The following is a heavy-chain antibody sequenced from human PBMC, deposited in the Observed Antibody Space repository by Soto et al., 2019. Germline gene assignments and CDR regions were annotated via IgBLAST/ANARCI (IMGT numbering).Heavy chain of an antibody. CDR3: ARDIEYDFWSGPVRRVRTDD. CDR2: INPHSGGA. J-gene: IGHJ6*02. CDR1: GYSFTGYY. D-gene: IGHD3-3*01. V-gene: IGHV1-2*06. Sequence: QVQLVQSGAEVKKPGASVKVSCKASGYSFTGYYIHWVRRAPGQGLEGMGRINPHSGGANYALKFQGRVTMTRDTSINTAYMELRRMTSDDTAVHYCARDIEYDFWSGPVRRVRTDDWGQGTTVTVSS.